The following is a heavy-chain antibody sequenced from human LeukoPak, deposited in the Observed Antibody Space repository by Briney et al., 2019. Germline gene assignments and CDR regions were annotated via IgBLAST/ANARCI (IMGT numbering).Heavy chain of an antibody. CDR3: AKYTSGTSYRGLDQ. Sequence: GGSLRLSCAASGFPVRSSYMSWVRQAPGKGLEWVSVIYCGGSTYYADSVKGRFTISRDTSKNTLYLQMNSLRVEDTAVYSCAKYTSGTSYRGLDQWGQGTLVTVSS. J-gene: IGHJ4*02. CDR2: IYCGGST. V-gene: IGHV3-53*01. D-gene: IGHD3-10*01. CDR1: GFPVRSSY.